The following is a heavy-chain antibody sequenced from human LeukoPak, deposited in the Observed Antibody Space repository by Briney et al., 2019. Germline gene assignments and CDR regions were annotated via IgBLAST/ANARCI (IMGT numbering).Heavy chain of an antibody. CDR1: GFTFSSYG. J-gene: IGHJ1*01. Sequence: GGSLRLSCAASGFTFSSYGMHWVRQAPGKGLEWVAVISYDGSNKYYADSVKGRFTISRDNSKNTLYLQMNSLRAEDTAVYYCAKDRLWFGELLSPREYFQHWGQGTLVTVSS. CDR3: AKDRLWFGELLSPREYFQH. D-gene: IGHD3-10*01. V-gene: IGHV3-30*18. CDR2: ISYDGSNK.